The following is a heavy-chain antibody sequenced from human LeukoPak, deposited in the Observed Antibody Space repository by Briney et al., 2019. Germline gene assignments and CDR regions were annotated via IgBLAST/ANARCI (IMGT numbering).Heavy chain of an antibody. Sequence: SETLSLTCTVSGGSISSSSYYWGWIRQPPGKGLEWIGEVYHSGGANYKPSLKSRVTISVDTSRNHFSLKLTSVTAADTAVYFCAYNRNFALDNWGQGTLVTVSS. CDR2: VYHSGGA. D-gene: IGHD1-14*01. CDR3: AYNRNFALDN. V-gene: IGHV4-39*07. CDR1: GGSISSSSYY. J-gene: IGHJ4*01.